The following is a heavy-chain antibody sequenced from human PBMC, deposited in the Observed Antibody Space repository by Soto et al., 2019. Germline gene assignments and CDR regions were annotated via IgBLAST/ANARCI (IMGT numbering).Heavy chain of an antibody. J-gene: IGHJ4*02. CDR1: GFTFSSYA. CDR3: TSLYYGH. V-gene: IGHV3-23*01. Sequence: GGSLRLSCAASGFTFSSYAMSWVRQAPGKGLEWVSAISGSGGSTYYAAPVKGRFTISRDESQNTLYLQMNSLKTEDTAVYYCTSLYYGHWGQGTLVTVSS. D-gene: IGHD3-16*02. CDR2: ISGSGGST.